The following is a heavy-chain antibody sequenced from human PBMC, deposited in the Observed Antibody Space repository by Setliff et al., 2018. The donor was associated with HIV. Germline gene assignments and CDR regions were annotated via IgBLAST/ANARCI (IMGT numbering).Heavy chain of an antibody. CDR1: VYTFTNYF. V-gene: IGHV1-46*01. J-gene: IGHJ4*02. CDR2: INPSGGQR. CDR3: AREAPDDHFDH. D-gene: IGHD1-1*01. Sequence: ASVKVSCKASVYTFTNYFVHWVRQAPGQGLEWIGMINPSGGQRSFAQKFPGRIPVDTATSTATSTGTVYMELSSLSSEDTAVYYCAREAPDDHFDHWGQGTLVTVSS.